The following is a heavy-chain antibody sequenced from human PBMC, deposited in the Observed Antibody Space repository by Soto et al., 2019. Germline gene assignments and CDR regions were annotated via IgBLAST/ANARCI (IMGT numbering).Heavy chain of an antibody. CDR2: ISSSSANI. J-gene: IGHJ4*02. CDR1: GFTLNGYA. V-gene: IGHV3-48*02. CDR3: ASDRSYGSSWYYHFDY. Sequence: EVQLVESGGGLVQPGGSLRLSCAASGFTLNGYAMNWVRQAPGKGLEWVSYISSSSANIHYADSVEGRFTVSRDNAKNSLYLQMNSLRDEDTAVYYCASDRSYGSSWYYHFDYWGQGTMVTVSS. D-gene: IGHD6-13*01.